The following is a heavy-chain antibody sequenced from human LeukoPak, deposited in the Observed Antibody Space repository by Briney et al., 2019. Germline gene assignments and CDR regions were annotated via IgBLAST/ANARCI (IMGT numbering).Heavy chain of an antibody. Sequence: ASVKVSCKASGYTFTSYGISWVRQAPGQGLEWMGWISAYNGNTNYAQKLRGRVTMTTDTSTSTAYMELRSLRSDDTAVYYCARIFYGSGSLPYYYYGMDVWGQGTTVTVSS. J-gene: IGHJ6*02. CDR3: ARIFYGSGSLPYYYYGMDV. CDR1: GYTFTSYG. D-gene: IGHD3-10*01. CDR2: ISAYNGNT. V-gene: IGHV1-18*01.